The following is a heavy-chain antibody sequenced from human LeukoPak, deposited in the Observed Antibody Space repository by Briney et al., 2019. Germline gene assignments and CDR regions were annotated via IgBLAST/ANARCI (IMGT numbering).Heavy chain of an antibody. D-gene: IGHD6-13*01. CDR1: GFTFTSYA. CDR2: ISGRGGST. J-gene: IGHJ5*02. V-gene: IGHV3-23*01. Sequence: GGSLRLSCAASGFTFTSYAMSWVRQAPAKGLEWVSAISGRGGSTYYADSVKGRFTISRDNSKNTMYLQMNSLRAEDTAVYYCAKPRPSYSSSWYDHWGQGTLVTVSS. CDR3: AKPRPSYSSSWYDH.